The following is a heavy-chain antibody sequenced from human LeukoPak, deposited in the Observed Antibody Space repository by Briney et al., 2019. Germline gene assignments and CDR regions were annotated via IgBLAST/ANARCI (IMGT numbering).Heavy chain of an antibody. J-gene: IGHJ4*02. D-gene: IGHD3-22*01. CDR1: VGSFSGYY. V-gene: IGHV4-34*01. CDR3: ARLTYYDSSGYTFDY. CDR2: INHSGST. Sequence: SETLSLTCAVYVGSFSGYYWNWIRQPPGKGLEWIGEINHSGSTNYNPSLKSRVTISVDTSKNQFSLKLSSVTAADTAVYYCARLTYYDSSGYTFDYWGQGTLVTVSS.